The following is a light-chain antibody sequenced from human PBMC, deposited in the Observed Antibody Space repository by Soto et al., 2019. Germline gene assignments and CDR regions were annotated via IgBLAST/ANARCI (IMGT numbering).Light chain of an antibody. J-gene: IGKJ1*01. V-gene: IGKV1-5*01. CDR2: DAS. Sequence: IQMTQSPSTLSASVGDTVTITCRASQTISVSLAWYQQKPGKAPNLLNYDASTLQGGVPSRFSGSGSGTEFTLTVTSLQPEDFATYVCQQYDKYSTFGHGTKVDIK. CDR1: QTISVS. CDR3: QQYDKYST.